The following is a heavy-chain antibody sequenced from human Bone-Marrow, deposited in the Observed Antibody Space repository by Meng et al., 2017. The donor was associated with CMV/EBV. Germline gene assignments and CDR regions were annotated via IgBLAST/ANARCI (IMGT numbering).Heavy chain of an antibody. CDR2: IYYSGST. CDR3: ARDLDCSSTSCNTQIDY. CDR1: DGSISSSSYY. D-gene: IGHD2-2*01. V-gene: IGHV4-39*07. Sequence: SETLSLTCTVPDGSISSSSYYGGWIRQPPGKGLEWIGSIYYSGSTYYNPSLKSRVTISVDTSKNQFSLKLSSVTAADTAVYYCARDLDCSSTSCNTQIDYWGQGTLVTGSS. J-gene: IGHJ4*02.